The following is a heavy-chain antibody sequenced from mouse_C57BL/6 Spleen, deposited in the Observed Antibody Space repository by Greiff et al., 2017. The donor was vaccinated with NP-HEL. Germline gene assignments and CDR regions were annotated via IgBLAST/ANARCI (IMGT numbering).Heavy chain of an antibody. CDR2: IDPSDSET. CDR3: ARGPYRYAMDY. J-gene: IGHJ4*01. V-gene: IGHV1-52*01. Sequence: VQLQQPGAELVRPGSSVKLSCKASGYTFTSYWMHWVKQRPIQGLEWIGNIDPSDSETHYNQKFKDKATLTVDKSSSTAYMQLSSLTSEDSAVYYCARGPYRYAMDYWGQGTSVTVSS. CDR1: GYTFTSYW.